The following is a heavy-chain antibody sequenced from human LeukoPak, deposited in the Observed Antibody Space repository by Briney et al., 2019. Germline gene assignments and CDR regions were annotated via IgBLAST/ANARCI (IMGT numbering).Heavy chain of an antibody. CDR1: GGSISSGDYY. CDR3: ARAGDYCGGDCYSVYFDY. D-gene: IGHD2-21*01. V-gene: IGHV4-30-4*08. J-gene: IGHJ4*02. Sequence: PSQTLSLTCTVSGGSISSGDYYWGWIRQPPGKGLEWIGYIYYSGSTYYNPSLKSRVTISVDTSKNQFSLKLSSVTAADTAVYYCARAGDYCGGDCYSVYFDYWGQGTLVTVSS. CDR2: IYYSGST.